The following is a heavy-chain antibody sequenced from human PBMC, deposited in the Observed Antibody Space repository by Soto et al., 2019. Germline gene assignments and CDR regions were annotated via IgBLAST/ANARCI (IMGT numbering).Heavy chain of an antibody. CDR1: GFTFSDSF. V-gene: IGHV3-11*01. Sequence: QVQLVESGGGLVRPGGSLRLSCAASGFTFSDSFMSWSRQTPGRGLEWLSYISGRDGNIYYADSVGGRFTISRDNAKNSVYLKMNSLRAEDTAVYYCAGDQGPNYMAVWGKGTTVTVS. CDR3: AGDQGPNYMAV. CDR2: ISGRDGNI. J-gene: IGHJ6*03.